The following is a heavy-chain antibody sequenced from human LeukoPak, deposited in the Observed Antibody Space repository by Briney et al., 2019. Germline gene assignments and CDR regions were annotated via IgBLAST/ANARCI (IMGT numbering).Heavy chain of an antibody. D-gene: IGHD3-16*01. V-gene: IGHV4-59*01. J-gene: IGHJ4*02. CDR3: ARWTWGNFDY. Sequence: SETLSLTCTVSGGSLSSYYWSWIRQPPGKGLEWIGYIYYSGSTNYNPSLKSRVTISVDTSKNQFSLKLSSVTAADTAVYYCARWTWGNFDYWGQGTLVTVSS. CDR1: GGSLSSYY. CDR2: IYYSGST.